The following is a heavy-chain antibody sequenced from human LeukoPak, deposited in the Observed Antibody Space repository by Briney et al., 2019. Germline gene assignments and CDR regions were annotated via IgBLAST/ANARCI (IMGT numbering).Heavy chain of an antibody. CDR3: ARDPGSSWGY. V-gene: IGHV3-21*01. CDR2: ISSSSSYI. CDR1: GFTFSSYG. J-gene: IGHJ4*02. Sequence: PGGSLRLSCAASGFTFSSYGMSWVRQAPGKGLEWVSSISSSSSYIYYADSVKGRFTISRDNAKNSLYLQMNSLRAEDTAVYYCARDPGSSWGYWGQGTLVTVSS. D-gene: IGHD6-13*01.